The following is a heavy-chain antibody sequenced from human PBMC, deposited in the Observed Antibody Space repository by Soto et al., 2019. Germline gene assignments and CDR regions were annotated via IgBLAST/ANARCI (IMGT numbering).Heavy chain of an antibody. CDR2: IRSKANSYAT. CDR3: TFNWNSPYYYMDV. D-gene: IGHD1-7*01. J-gene: IGHJ6*03. Sequence: GGSLRLSCAASGFTFSGSAMHWVRQASGKGLEWVGRIRSKANSYATAYAASVKGRFTISRDDSKNTAYLQMNSLKTEDTAVYYCTFNWNSPYYYMDVWGKGTTVTVSS. CDR1: GFTFSGSA. V-gene: IGHV3-73*01.